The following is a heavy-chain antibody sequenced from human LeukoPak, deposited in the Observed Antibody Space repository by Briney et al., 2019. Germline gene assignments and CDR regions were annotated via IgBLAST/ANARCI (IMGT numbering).Heavy chain of an antibody. J-gene: IGHJ6*02. Sequence: GRSLRLSCAASGFTFSSHGMHWVRQAPGKGLEWVAVISYDGSNKYYADSVKDRFTISRDNSKNTLYLQMNSLRAEDTAVYYCAKDASGYCSSTSCYTYYGMDVWGQGTTVTVSS. CDR3: AKDASGYCSSTSCYTYYGMDV. CDR1: GFTFSSHG. V-gene: IGHV3-30*18. CDR2: ISYDGSNK. D-gene: IGHD2-2*02.